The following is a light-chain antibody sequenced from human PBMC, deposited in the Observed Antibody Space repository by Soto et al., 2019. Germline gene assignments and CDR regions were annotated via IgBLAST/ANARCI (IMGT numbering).Light chain of an antibody. CDR3: QQFSSYPLT. CDR1: LSVSVY. Sequence: VVLTQSPATLSLSPGERATLSCRASLSVSVYLDWYQQKPGQAPRLVIYDASSRATGIPDWFSGGGSGTDFTLTISRLEPEDFAVYYCQQFSSYPLTFGGGTKVDIK. CDR2: DAS. V-gene: IGKV3-11*01. J-gene: IGKJ4*01.